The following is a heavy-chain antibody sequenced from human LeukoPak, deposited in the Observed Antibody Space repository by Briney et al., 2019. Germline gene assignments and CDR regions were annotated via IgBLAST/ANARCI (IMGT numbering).Heavy chain of an antibody. V-gene: IGHV3-21*01. CDR2: ISSSSSYI. Sequence: EGSLRLSCAASGFTFSSYSMNWVRRAPGKGLEWVSSISSSSSYIYYADSVKGRFTISRDNAKNSLHLQMNSLRAEDTAVYYCATLLRLGELSLDYFDYWGQGTLVTVSS. CDR3: ATLLRLGELSLDYFDY. CDR1: GFTFSSYS. J-gene: IGHJ4*02. D-gene: IGHD3-16*02.